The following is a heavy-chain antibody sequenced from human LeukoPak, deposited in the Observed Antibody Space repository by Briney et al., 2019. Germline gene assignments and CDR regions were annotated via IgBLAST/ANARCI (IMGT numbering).Heavy chain of an antibody. V-gene: IGHV6-1*01. CDR3: ARGDIVVVTAMDY. Sequence: SQTLSLTCAISGDSVSSNSVTWNWIRQSPSRGLEWLGRTYYRSTGYNDYVVSGRGRITVNPSPSKNPSSLPLSAVTPEDTAVYYCARGDIVVVTAMDYWGQGTLVTVSS. D-gene: IGHD2-21*02. J-gene: IGHJ4*02. CDR2: TYYRSTGYN. CDR1: GDSVSSNSVT.